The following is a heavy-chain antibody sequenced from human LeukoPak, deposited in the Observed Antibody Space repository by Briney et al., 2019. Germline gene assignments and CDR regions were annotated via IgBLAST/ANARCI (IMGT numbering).Heavy chain of an antibody. V-gene: IGHV3-74*01. CDR1: GFTFISNW. CDR3: ARGHYYDSSAYYYYYAMDV. J-gene: IGHJ6*04. D-gene: IGHD3-22*01. CDR2: IISDGRIT. Sequence: GGSLRLSCAASGFTFISNWMYWVRQAPGKGLVWVSRIISDGRITIYTDSVKGRFTISRDNDKNTLYLQMHSLRAEDTAVYYCARGHYYDSSAYYYYYAMDVWGKGTTVTV.